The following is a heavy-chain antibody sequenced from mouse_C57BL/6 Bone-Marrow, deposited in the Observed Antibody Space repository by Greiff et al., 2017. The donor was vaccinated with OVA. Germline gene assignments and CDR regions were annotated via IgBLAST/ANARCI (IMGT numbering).Heavy chain of an antibody. V-gene: IGHV1-69*01. Sequence: QVQLQQPGAELVKPGASVKLSCKASGYTFTSYWMHWVKQRPGRGLEWIGRIDPSDSYTNYNQKFKGKSTLTVDKSSSTAYMQLSSLTSEDSAVYYCARVNYDYSDWYFDVWGTGTTVTVSS. CDR2: IDPSDSYT. CDR1: GYTFTSYW. D-gene: IGHD2-4*01. CDR3: ARVNYDYSDWYFDV. J-gene: IGHJ1*03.